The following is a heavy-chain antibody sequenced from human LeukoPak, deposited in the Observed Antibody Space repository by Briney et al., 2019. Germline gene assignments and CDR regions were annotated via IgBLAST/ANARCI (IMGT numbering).Heavy chain of an antibody. Sequence: GGSLRLSCAASGFTFRNYWMSWVRQAPGKGLEWVANIKQDGSGKLYVDSVKGRFTISRDNAKNSLDLQMNSLRVEDTAVYYCAKNTESQVIFRDWGQGTLVTVSS. D-gene: IGHD2-15*01. CDR1: GFTFRNYW. V-gene: IGHV3-7*01. J-gene: IGHJ4*02. CDR3: AKNTESQVIFRD. CDR2: IKQDGSGK.